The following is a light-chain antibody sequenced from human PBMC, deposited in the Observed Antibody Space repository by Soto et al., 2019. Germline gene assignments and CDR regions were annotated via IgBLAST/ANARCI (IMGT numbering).Light chain of an antibody. CDR1: SSDVGGYNY. J-gene: IGLJ1*01. V-gene: IGLV2-11*01. CDR3: CSSAGSYSYV. Sequence: QSALTQPRSVSGSPGQSVTISCTGTSSDVGGYNYVSWYQQHPGKAPKLMIYDVSKRPSGVPDRFSGSKSGNTASLTISGLQAEDEADYCCSSAGSYSYVFGTGTKVTV. CDR2: DVS.